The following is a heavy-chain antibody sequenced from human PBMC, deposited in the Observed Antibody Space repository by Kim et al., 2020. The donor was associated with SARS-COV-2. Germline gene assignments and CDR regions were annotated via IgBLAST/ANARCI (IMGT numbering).Heavy chain of an antibody. D-gene: IGHD3-10*01. CDR1: GFTFSSYA. V-gene: IGHV3-64D*09. CDR2: ISSNGDIT. Sequence: GGSLRLSCSASGFTFSSYAMHWVRQAPGKGLEWISGISSNGDITNYADSVKGRFTISRDNSKNTVYLQMSSLRAEDTAMYYCVKEGIYYGSGSSFDYWGQGTLVTVSS. CDR3: VKEGIYYGSGSSFDY. J-gene: IGHJ4*02.